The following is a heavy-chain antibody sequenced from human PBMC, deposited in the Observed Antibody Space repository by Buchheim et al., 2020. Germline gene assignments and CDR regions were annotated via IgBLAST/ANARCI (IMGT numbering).Heavy chain of an antibody. CDR1: GFSLRTYS. J-gene: IGHJ6*02. CDR2: ISGSSEII. Sequence: EVQLVESGGGLVQPEGSLRLSCDVSGFSLRTYSVNWVRQAPGKGLEWVAYISGSSEIIYYADSVKGRFTVSRDNANNSLYLEMNSLRVEDTAVYHCAREKVRGATSIFRGGMDVWGQGTT. D-gene: IGHD3-10*01. V-gene: IGHV3-48*01. CDR3: AREKVRGATSIFRGGMDV.